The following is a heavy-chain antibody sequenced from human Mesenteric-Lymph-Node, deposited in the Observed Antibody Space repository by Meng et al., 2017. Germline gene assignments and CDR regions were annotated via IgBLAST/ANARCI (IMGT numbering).Heavy chain of an antibody. V-gene: IGHV4-38-2*01. CDR1: GYSISSGYY. D-gene: IGHD3-10*01. CDR3: ARTVPMVRGDRDAFDI. J-gene: IGHJ3*02. CDR2: IYYSGST. Sequence: SETLSLTCAVSGYSISSGYYWGWIRQPPGKGLEWIGNIYYSGSTYYNPSLKSRVTISVDTSKNQFSLKLSSVTAADTAVYYCARTVPMVRGDRDAFDIWGQGTMVTVSS.